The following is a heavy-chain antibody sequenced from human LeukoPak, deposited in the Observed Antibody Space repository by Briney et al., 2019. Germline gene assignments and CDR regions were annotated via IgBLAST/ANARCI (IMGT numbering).Heavy chain of an antibody. CDR2: IYYSGGT. J-gene: IGHJ4*02. CDR3: ARVGYSYGFDY. CDR1: GGSINYYY. D-gene: IGHD5-18*01. Sequence: SETLSLTCTVSGGSINYYYWMWIRQPPGKGLEWIGYIYYSGGTHYNPSLKSRVTMLVDTSKNQFSLKLSSVTAADTAVYYCARVGYSYGFDYWGQGTLVTVSS. V-gene: IGHV4-59*01.